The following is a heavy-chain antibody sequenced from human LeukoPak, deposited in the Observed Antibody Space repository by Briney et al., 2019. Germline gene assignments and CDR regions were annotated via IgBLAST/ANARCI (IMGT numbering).Heavy chain of an antibody. CDR2: IYYSGST. CDR1: GGSISNND. V-gene: IGHV4-59*05. D-gene: IGHD2-15*01. CDR3: ARHGPDVRYCSGGSCYDSFVDY. J-gene: IGHJ4*02. Sequence: PSETLSLTCTVSGGSISNNDWSWIRQPPGKGLEWIGSIYYSGSTYYNPSLKSRVTISVDTSKNQFSLKLSSVTAADTAVYYCARHGPDVRYCSGGSCYDSFVDYWGQGTLVTVSS.